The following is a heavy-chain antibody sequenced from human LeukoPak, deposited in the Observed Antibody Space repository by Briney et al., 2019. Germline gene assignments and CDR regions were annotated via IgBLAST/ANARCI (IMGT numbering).Heavy chain of an antibody. CDR2: IYYSGST. D-gene: IGHD1-7*01. J-gene: IGHJ3*02. CDR3: ATELRTDAFDI. Sequence: SEALSLTCTVSGGSISSYYWSWIRQPPGKGLEWIGYIYYSGSTNYNPSLKSRVTISVDTSKNQFSLKLSSVTAADTAVYYCATELRTDAFDIWSQGTMVTVSS. CDR1: GGSISSYY. V-gene: IGHV4-59*08.